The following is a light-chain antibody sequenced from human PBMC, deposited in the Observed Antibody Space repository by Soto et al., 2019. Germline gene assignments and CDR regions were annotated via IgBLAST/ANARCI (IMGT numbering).Light chain of an antibody. V-gene: IGKV3-20*01. J-gene: IGKJ4*01. CDR1: QSVSSSS. Sequence: EIVLTQSPGTLSLSPGESATLSCRASQSVSSSSLAWYQQKPGQAPRLLFFGVSNRAAGVPDRFGGSGSGTVFTLNIRRLVPEDFAVYYCQQYSGSPLTFGGGTKVEIK. CDR2: GVS. CDR3: QQYSGSPLT.